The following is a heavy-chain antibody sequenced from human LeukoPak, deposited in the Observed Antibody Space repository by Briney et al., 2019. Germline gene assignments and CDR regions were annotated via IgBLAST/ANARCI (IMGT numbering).Heavy chain of an antibody. CDR1: GFTFSSYR. Sequence: PGGSLRLSCAASGFTFSSYRMSWVRQAPGKGLEWVANIKQDGSEKYYVDSVKGRFTISRDNAKKSLYLQMNSLRAEDTAVYYCARGSGGDYFDYWGQGTLVTVSS. D-gene: IGHD1-26*01. V-gene: IGHV3-7*01. J-gene: IGHJ4*02. CDR3: ARGSGGDYFDY. CDR2: IKQDGSEK.